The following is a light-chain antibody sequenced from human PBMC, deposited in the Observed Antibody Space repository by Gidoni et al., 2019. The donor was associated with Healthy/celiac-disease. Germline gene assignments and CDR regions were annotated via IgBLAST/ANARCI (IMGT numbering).Light chain of an antibody. CDR2: KDS. J-gene: IGLJ2*01. Sequence: SYELTQPASGSGFPGQTARITCPGDALPKQYAYWYQQKPGQAPVLVIYKDSERPSGIPERFSGSSSGTTVTLNISGVQSEDEADYFCQSVDSSGTYVVFGGGTKLTVL. CDR3: QSVDSSGTYVV. CDR1: ALPKQY. V-gene: IGLV3-25*03.